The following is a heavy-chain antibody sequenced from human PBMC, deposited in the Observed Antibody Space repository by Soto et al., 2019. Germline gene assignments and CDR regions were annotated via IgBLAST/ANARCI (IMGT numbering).Heavy chain of an antibody. D-gene: IGHD4-4*01. V-gene: IGHV4-31*03. CDR2: IYYSGST. J-gene: IGHJ6*02. CDR1: GGSISSGGYY. Sequence: PSETLSLTCTVSGGSISSGGYYWSWIRQHPGKGLEWIGYIYYSGSTYYNPSLKSRVTISVDTSKNQFSLKLSSVTAADTALYYCARDRPTVTDYYGMDVWGQGTTVTVSS. CDR3: ARDRPTVTDYYGMDV.